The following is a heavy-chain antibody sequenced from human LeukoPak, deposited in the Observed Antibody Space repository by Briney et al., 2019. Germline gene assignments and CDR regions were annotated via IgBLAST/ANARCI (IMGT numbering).Heavy chain of an antibody. V-gene: IGHV3-23*01. CDR1: GFTFSSYA. Sequence: GVSLRLSCAASGFTFSSYAMSWVRQAPGKGLEWVSAISGSGGSTYYADSVKGRFTISRDNSKNTLYLQMNSLRAEDTAVYYCAKDLYYYDSSGMFDYWGQGTLVTVSS. CDR3: AKDLYYYDSSGMFDY. J-gene: IGHJ4*02. CDR2: ISGSGGST. D-gene: IGHD3-22*01.